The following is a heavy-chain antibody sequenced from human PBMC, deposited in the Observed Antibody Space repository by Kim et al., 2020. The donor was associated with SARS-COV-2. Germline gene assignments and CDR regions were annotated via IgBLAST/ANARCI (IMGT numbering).Heavy chain of an antibody. D-gene: IGHD3-16*01. CDR1: GFTFNTYW. CDR3: ARSRFASFGIYGLDV. V-gene: IGHV3-74*03. J-gene: IGHJ6*02. Sequence: GGSLRLSCTASGFTFNTYWMHWVRQRPGKELVWVSLINTDGKRTTYAKAVEGRFTISRDNAENTLFLQMNSLKAEDTAMYYCARSRFASFGIYGLDVWGQGPAVTVSS. CDR2: INTDGKRT.